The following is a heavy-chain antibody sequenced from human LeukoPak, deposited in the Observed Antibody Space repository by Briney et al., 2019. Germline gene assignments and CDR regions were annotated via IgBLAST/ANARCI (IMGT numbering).Heavy chain of an antibody. V-gene: IGHV3-23*01. CDR2: ISASGGTT. J-gene: IGHJ5*02. D-gene: IGHD3-10*01. CDR3: AKYFHGSGAEDWFDP. CDR1: GFRFSAYA. Sequence: GGSLRLSCAASGFRFSAYAMAWVRQAPGEGLEWVSTISASGGTTHYADSVKGRFTFSRDNSKNILYPQMNSLQVDDTAVYYCAKYFHGSGAEDWFDPWGQGTLVTVSS.